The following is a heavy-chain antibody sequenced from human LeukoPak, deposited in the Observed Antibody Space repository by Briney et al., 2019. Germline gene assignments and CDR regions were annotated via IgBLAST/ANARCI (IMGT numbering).Heavy chain of an antibody. CDR3: AKEPASGSCFDY. V-gene: IGHV3-23*01. Sequence: GGSLRLSCTASGYTFNSYAISWVRQAPGKGLEWVSGISGSGTSTYYADSVKGQFTISRDNSKNTLYLQMNSLRAEDTALYYCAKEPASGSCFDYWGQGTMVTVSS. J-gene: IGHJ4*02. D-gene: IGHD3-10*01. CDR1: GYTFNSYA. CDR2: ISGSGTST.